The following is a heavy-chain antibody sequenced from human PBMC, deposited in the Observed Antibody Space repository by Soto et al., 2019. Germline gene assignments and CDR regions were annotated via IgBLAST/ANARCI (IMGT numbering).Heavy chain of an antibody. CDR3: AASYGSGYRAFDY. Sequence: QVQLVQSGTEVKKPGSSVKVSCKASGDTFSFYTINWVRQAPGLGLGWVGRINPIVSMSNYAQKFQGRVSMTADKSTSTAYMELRSLRSDDTAMYFCAASYGSGYRAFDYWGQGALVIVSS. CDR2: INPIVSMS. J-gene: IGHJ4*02. CDR1: GDTFSFYT. V-gene: IGHV1-69*02. D-gene: IGHD3-10*01.